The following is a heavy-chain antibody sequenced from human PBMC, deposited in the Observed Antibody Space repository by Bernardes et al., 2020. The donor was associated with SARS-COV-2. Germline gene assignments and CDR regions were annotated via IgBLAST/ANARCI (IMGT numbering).Heavy chain of an antibody. V-gene: IGHV1-24*01. CDR1: GSTLSFFS. D-gene: IGHD2-15*01. J-gene: IGHJ3*01. CDR3: AILVRGGAFDA. Sequence: ASVKVSCMVSGSTLSFFSIHWVRQTPGKGLEWIGGYNPADGETMFAQNLQGRATMSEDTSTDTAYMELTSLKSEDTATYYCAILVRGGAFDAWGQGTKVTVS. CDR2: YNPADGET.